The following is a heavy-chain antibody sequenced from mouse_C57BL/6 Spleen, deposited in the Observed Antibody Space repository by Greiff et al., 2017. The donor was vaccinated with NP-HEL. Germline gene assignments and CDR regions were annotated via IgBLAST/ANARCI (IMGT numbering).Heavy chain of an antibody. D-gene: IGHD1-1*01. Sequence: VKLMESGGGLVKPGGSLKLSCAASGFTFSDYGMHWVRQAPEKGLEWVAYISSGSSTIYYADTVKGRFTISRDNAKNTLFLQMTSLRSEDTAMYYCARIGPYYYGSSSYAMDYWGQGTSVTVSS. CDR1: GFTFSDYG. CDR3: ARIGPYYYGSSSYAMDY. J-gene: IGHJ4*01. V-gene: IGHV5-17*01. CDR2: ISSGSSTI.